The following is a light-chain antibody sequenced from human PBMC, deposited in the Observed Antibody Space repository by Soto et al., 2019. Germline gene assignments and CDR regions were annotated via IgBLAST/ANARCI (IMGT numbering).Light chain of an antibody. V-gene: IGLV1-44*01. CDR3: ASWDDSLDAYV. CDR2: SNS. Sequence: QSVLTQPPSASGTPGQRVTISCSGSSSNIGTNSVNWYQQLPGAAPKLLIYSNSQRPAGLPDRFSGSKSGTSASLAIRGLQSEDEADYYCASWDDSLDAYVFGSGTKVTVL. CDR1: SSNIGTNS. J-gene: IGLJ1*01.